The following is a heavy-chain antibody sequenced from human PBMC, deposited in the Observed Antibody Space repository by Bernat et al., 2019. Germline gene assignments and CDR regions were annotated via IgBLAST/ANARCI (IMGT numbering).Heavy chain of an antibody. Sequence: EVQLVESGGGLIEPGGSLRLSCAVSDFTFTNAWMNWVRQAPGKGLEWVGRIKRETDGGTTDYPASVKGRFSISRDDSKTTLYLQMNSLKTEDTAVYYCTTDRMHTSAWSEAFDIWGQGTMVTVSS. CDR1: DFTFTNAW. V-gene: IGHV3-15*07. CDR2: IKRETDGGTT. CDR3: TTDRMHTSAWSEAFDI. J-gene: IGHJ3*02. D-gene: IGHD6-19*01.